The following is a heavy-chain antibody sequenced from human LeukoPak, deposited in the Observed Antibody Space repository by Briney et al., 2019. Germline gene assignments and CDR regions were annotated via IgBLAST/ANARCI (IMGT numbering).Heavy chain of an antibody. Sequence: SETLSLTCAVSGYSISSSNWWGWIRQPPGKGLEWIGYIYYSGSTYYNPSLKSRVTMSVDTSKNQFSLKLSFVTAVDTAVYYCARTLAAAGPYYFDYWGQGTLVTVSS. J-gene: IGHJ4*02. D-gene: IGHD6-13*01. V-gene: IGHV4-28*01. CDR2: IYYSGST. CDR1: GYSISSSNW. CDR3: ARTLAAAGPYYFDY.